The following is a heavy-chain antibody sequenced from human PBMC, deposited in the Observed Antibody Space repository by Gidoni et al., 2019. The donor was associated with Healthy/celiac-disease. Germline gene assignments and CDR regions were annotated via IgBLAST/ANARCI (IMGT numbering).Heavy chain of an antibody. CDR3: AKHLANSYDD. J-gene: IGHJ4*02. D-gene: IGHD5-12*01. Sequence: EVQLLESGGGLVQPGGSVSLSCAASGCNFSSYAMSWVRKAPGRGREMFSAISGSCGSTYYADSVKSRFTISRDNSKNTLYLQMNSLRADDTAVYYGAKHLANSYDDWGQGTLVTVSS. CDR2: ISGSCGST. V-gene: IGHV3-23*01. CDR1: GCNFSSYA.